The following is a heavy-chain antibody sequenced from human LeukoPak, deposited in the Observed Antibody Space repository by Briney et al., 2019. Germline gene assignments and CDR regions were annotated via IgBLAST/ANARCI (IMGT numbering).Heavy chain of an antibody. J-gene: IGHJ3*02. CDR2: INPNSGGT. Sequence: ASVKVSCKSSGYTFSDYYIHWLGQAPGQGLAWMGRINPNSGGTNYAQKFQSRVTMTRDTSISTAYMELSRLRSDDTALYYCARAGVWDYSDTSGYHNGAFDIWGQGTMVTVSS. CDR1: GYTFSDYY. CDR3: ARAGVWDYSDTSGYHNGAFDI. D-gene: IGHD3-22*01. V-gene: IGHV1-2*06.